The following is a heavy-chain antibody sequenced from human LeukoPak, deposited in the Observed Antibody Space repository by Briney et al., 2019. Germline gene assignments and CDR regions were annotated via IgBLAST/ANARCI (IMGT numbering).Heavy chain of an antibody. CDR1: GFTYSSYS. CDR3: ARDGSVLDHAFDI. Sequence: GGSLRLSCAASGFTYSSYSMTWVRQAPGKGLEWVSLIYSNGVADYANSVKGRFTISRDNSKNTLYLQMNSLRAEDTAVYYCARDGSVLDHAFDIWGQGTMVTVSS. V-gene: IGHV3-66*01. J-gene: IGHJ3*02. CDR2: IYSNGVA.